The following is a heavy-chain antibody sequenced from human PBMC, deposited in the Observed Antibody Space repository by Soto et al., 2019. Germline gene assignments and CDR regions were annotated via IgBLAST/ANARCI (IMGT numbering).Heavy chain of an antibody. CDR2: IYYSGST. J-gene: IGHJ6*02. V-gene: IGHV4-30-4*01. Sequence: ASETLSLTCTVSCGSISSGDYYWSWIRQPPGKGLEWIGYIYYSGSTYYNPSLKSRVTISVDTSKNQFSLKLSSVTAADTAVYYCASLSTVRGVLYGMDVWGQGTTVTVSS. D-gene: IGHD3-10*01. CDR1: CGSISSGDYY. CDR3: ASLSTVRGVLYGMDV.